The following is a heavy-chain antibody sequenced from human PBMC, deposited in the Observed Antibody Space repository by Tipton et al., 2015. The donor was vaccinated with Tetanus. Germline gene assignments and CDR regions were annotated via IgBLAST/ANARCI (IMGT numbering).Heavy chain of an antibody. Sequence: GLVKPSQTLSLTCTVSGGSITSGGYYWSWIRQHPGKGLEWIGDIYYSGSTYHNPSLKSRVTISVDTSKNQFSLKLNSVTAADTAVYYCARDQARGARGWNYFDYWGQGTLVTVSS. D-gene: IGHD1-26*01. CDR1: GGSITSGGYY. CDR2: IYYSGST. J-gene: IGHJ4*02. V-gene: IGHV4-31*03. CDR3: ARDQARGARGWNYFDY.